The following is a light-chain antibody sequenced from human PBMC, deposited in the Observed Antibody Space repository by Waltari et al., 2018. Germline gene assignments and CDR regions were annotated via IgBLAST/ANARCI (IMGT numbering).Light chain of an antibody. CDR3: QQYDNLPLT. CDR1: QDISDR. J-gene: IGKJ4*01. Sequence: DIQMTQSPSSLSASVGDRVTVTCQASQDISDRLNWYQQKPGKPPNLLIYGTSNMEIVIPSRFSGGGSGTEFTFTISTLQPEDFATYYCQQYDNLPLTFGGGTRVDIK. V-gene: IGKV1-33*01. CDR2: GTS.